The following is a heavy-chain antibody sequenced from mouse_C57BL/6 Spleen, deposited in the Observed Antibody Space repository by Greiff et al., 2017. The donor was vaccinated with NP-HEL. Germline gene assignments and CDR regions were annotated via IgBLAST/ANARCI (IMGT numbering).Heavy chain of an antibody. CDR1: GYTFTSSW. D-gene: IGHD2-3*01. CDR2: INPSNGGN. V-gene: IGHV1-53*01. CDR3: ARSHDGYFRFDY. J-gene: IGHJ2*01. Sequence: QVQLQQPGTELVKPGASVKLSCKASGYTFTSSWMHWVKQRPGQGLEWIGNINPSNGGNNYNEKFKSKATLTVDKSSSTAYMQLSSLTSEDSAVYYCARSHDGYFRFDYWGQGTTLTVSS.